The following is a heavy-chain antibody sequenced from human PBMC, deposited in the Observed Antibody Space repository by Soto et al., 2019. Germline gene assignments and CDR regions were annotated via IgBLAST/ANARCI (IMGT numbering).Heavy chain of an antibody. Sequence: GGSLRLSCAASGFTFSSYSMNWVRQAPGKGLEWVSYISSSSSTIYYADSVKGRFTISRDNAKNSLYLQMNSLRDEDTAVYYCARDLHCSGGSCFYYYYYGMDVWGQGATVTVSS. J-gene: IGHJ6*02. V-gene: IGHV3-48*02. D-gene: IGHD2-15*01. CDR3: ARDLHCSGGSCFYYYYYGMDV. CDR1: GFTFSSYS. CDR2: ISSSSSTI.